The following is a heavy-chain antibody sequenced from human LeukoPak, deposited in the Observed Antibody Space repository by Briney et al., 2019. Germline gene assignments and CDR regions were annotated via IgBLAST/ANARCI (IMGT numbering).Heavy chain of an antibody. J-gene: IGHJ3*02. CDR1: GYTFTSYG. V-gene: IGHV1-18*01. CDR2: ISAYNGNT. CDR3: ARGTTYYDILTGYPFDAFDI. D-gene: IGHD3-9*01. Sequence: ASVKVSCKASGYTFTSYGISWVRQAPGQGLEWMGWISAYNGNTNYAQKLQGRVTMTTDTSTSTAYMELRSLRSDDTAVYYCARGTTYYDILTGYPFDAFDIWGQGTMVTVSS.